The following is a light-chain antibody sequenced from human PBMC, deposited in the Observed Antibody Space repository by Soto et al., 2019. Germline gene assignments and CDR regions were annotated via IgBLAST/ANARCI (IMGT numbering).Light chain of an antibody. V-gene: IGKV3-11*01. CDR2: GAS. J-gene: IGKJ1*01. CDR3: HQRQSWPRT. CDR1: QSVSNNY. Sequence: EIALTQSPGTLSLSPGERATLSCRASQSVSNNYLAWYQQKPGQAPRLLIYGASNRAAGIPARFSASGSGTDFTLTISDVQPEDFALYYCHQRQSWPRTFGQGTKVDIK.